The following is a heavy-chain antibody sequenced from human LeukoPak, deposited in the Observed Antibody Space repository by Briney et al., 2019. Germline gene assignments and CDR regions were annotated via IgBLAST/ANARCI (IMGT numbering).Heavy chain of an antibody. J-gene: IGHJ4*02. V-gene: IGHV4-59*01. CDR2: IYYSGST. Sequence: SETLSLTCTVSGGSLSSFYWSWIRQPPGKGLEWIGYIYYSGSTNYSPSLESRVTISVDTSKNQFSLKLSSVTAADTAVYYCARTILEYYYDSNGRYYFDYWGQGTLVTVSS. CDR3: ARTILEYYYDSNGRYYFDY. D-gene: IGHD3-22*01. CDR1: GGSLSSFY.